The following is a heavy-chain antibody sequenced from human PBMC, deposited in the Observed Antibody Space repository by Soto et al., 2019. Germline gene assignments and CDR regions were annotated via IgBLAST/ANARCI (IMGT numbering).Heavy chain of an antibody. Sequence: QVQLVQSGAEVKKPGSSVKVSCKASGGTFSSYAISWVRQAPGQGLEWMGGIIPIFGTANYAQKFQGRVTITADESTSTAYIELSTLRSEDTAVYYCARAGRGHYGPAAATYWGLGTLVTVSS. CDR2: IIPIFGTA. CDR1: GGTFSSYA. D-gene: IGHD6-13*01. J-gene: IGHJ4*02. CDR3: ARAGRGHYGPAAATY. V-gene: IGHV1-69*01.